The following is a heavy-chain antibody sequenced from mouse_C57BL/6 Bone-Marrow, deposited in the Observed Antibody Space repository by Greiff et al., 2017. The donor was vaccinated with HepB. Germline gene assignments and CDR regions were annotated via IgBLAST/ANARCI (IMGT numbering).Heavy chain of an antibody. CDR2: ISYDGSN. J-gene: IGHJ2*01. Sequence: EVKLQESGPGLVKPSQSLSLTCSVTGYSITSGYYWNWIRQFPGNKLEWMGYISYDGSNNYNPSLKNRISITRDTSKNQFFLKLNSVTTEDTATYYCARGHFYDYPYYFDYWGQGTTLTVSS. CDR3: ARGHFYDYPYYFDY. D-gene: IGHD2-4*01. V-gene: IGHV3-6*01. CDR1: GYSITSGYY.